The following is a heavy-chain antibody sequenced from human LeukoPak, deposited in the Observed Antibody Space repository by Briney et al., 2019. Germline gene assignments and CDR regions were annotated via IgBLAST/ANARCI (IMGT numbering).Heavy chain of an antibody. Sequence: SETLSLTCAVSGGSISSNGYYWGWIRQPPGKGLEWIASIYYSGSTNYNPSLKSRVTISVDTSKNQFSLKLSSVTAADTAVYYCARLSGYSSGHYYSDYWGQGTLVTVSS. J-gene: IGHJ4*02. CDR2: IYYSGST. D-gene: IGHD3-22*01. CDR1: GGSISSNGYY. CDR3: ARLSGYSSGHYYSDY. V-gene: IGHV4-39*07.